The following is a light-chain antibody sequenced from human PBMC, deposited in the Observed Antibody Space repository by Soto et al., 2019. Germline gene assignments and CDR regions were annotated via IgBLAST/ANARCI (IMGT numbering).Light chain of an antibody. CDR3: QQYGSSRT. CDR2: GAS. Sequence: EIVLTQSPGTLSLSPGERATLSCRASQSVSSSYLAWYQQKPGQAPRLLIYGASSRATGSPDRFSGSGSGTDFTLTISRLEPEDIAVYYCQQYGSSRTSGQGTKVDIK. V-gene: IGKV3-20*01. CDR1: QSVSSSY. J-gene: IGKJ1*01.